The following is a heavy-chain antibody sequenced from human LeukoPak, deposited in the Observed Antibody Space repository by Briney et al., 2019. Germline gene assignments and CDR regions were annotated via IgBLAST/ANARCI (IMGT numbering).Heavy chain of an antibody. CDR3: ARDLGRWLPNSFDY. V-gene: IGHV3-21*01. CDR2: ISSNSSYI. D-gene: IGHD5-24*01. Sequence: PGGSLRLSCAASGFTFSSYSMNWVRQAPGKGLEWVSSISSNSSYIYYADSVKGRFTISRDNAKNSLYLQMNGLRAEDTAVYYCARDLGRWLPNSFDYWGQGTLVTVSS. CDR1: GFTFSSYS. J-gene: IGHJ4*02.